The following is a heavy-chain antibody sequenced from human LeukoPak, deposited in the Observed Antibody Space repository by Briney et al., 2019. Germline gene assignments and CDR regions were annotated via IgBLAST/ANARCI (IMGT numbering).Heavy chain of an antibody. CDR3: ARDLGGGWGYFDL. Sequence: SETLSLTCIVSDGSISNYYWNWIRQPPGKGLEWIGKIYYSGRTNYNPSLQSRVNISVDSSKTQFSLKLTSVTAADTAVYYCARDLGGGWGYFDLWGRGTLVTVSS. J-gene: IGHJ2*01. V-gene: IGHV4-59*01. CDR2: IYYSGRT. D-gene: IGHD6-19*01. CDR1: DGSISNYY.